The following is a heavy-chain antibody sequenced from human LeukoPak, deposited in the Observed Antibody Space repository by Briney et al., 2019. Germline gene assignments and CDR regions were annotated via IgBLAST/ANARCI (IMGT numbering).Heavy chain of an antibody. V-gene: IGHV1-8*03. D-gene: IGHD3-9*01. Sequence: ASVKVSCKASGYTFTSYDINWVRQATGQGLEWMGWMNPNRGNTGYAQKFQGRVTITRNTSISTAYMELSSLRSEDTAVYYCARGKYFDWPPIYYYYYMDVWGKGTTVTVSS. CDR3: ARGKYFDWPPIYYYYYMDV. J-gene: IGHJ6*03. CDR2: MNPNRGNT. CDR1: GYTFTSYD.